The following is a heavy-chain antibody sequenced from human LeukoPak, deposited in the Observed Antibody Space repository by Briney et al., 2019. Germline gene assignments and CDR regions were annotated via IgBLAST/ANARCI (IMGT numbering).Heavy chain of an antibody. CDR2: INPSGGST. Sequence: ASVKVSCKASGYTFTGYYMHWVRQAPGQGLEWMGIINPSGGSTSYAQKFQGRVTMTRDMSTSTVYMELSSLRSEDTAVYYCARDSSGWDWFDPWGQGTLVTVSS. J-gene: IGHJ5*02. D-gene: IGHD6-19*01. CDR1: GYTFTGYY. CDR3: ARDSSGWDWFDP. V-gene: IGHV1-46*01.